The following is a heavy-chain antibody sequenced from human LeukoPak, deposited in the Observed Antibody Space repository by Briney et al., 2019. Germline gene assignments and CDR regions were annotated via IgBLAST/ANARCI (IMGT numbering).Heavy chain of an antibody. CDR1: GFTFSTDN. CDR2: ISKTSSSI. J-gene: IGHJ4*02. V-gene: IGHV3-48*01. Sequence: GGSLRLSCAASGFTFSTDNMNWVRQAPGKALVWVSYISKTSSSIYYADSVKGRFTISRDNAKNSLYLQMNSLRAEDTAVYYCASSGDYYMGYWGQGALVTVSS. D-gene: IGHD1-26*01. CDR3: ASSGDYYMGY.